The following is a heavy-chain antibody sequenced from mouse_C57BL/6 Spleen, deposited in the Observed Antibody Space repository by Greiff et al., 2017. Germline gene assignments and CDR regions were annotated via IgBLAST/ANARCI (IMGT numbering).Heavy chain of an antibody. V-gene: IGHV1-53*01. J-gene: IGHJ2*01. CDR1: GYTFTSYW. Sequence: QVHVKQPGTELVKPGASVKLSCKASGYTFTSYWMHWVKQRPGQGLEWIGNINPSNGGTTYNEKFKSKATLTVDKSYSTAYMQLSSLTSEDSAVYYCARSYGNYVYYFDYWGQGTTRTVSS. D-gene: IGHD2-10*02. CDR2: INPSNGGT. CDR3: ARSYGNYVYYFDY.